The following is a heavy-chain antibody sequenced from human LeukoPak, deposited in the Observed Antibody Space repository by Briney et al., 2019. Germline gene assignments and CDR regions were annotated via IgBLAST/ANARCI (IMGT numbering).Heavy chain of an antibody. CDR3: ANLIAVAGTVFDY. CDR1: GFTFSSYA. J-gene: IGHJ4*02. Sequence: GGSLRLSCAASGFTFSSYAMSWVRQAPGKGLEWVSAISGSGGSTYYADSVEGRFTISRDNSKNTLYLQMNSLRAEDTAVYYCANLIAVAGTVFDYWGQGTLVTVSS. D-gene: IGHD6-19*01. V-gene: IGHV3-23*01. CDR2: ISGSGGST.